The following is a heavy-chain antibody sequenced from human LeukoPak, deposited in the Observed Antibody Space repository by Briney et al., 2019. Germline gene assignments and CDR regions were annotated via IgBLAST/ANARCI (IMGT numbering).Heavy chain of an antibody. CDR2: NT. D-gene: IGHD7-27*01. CDR3: ARDPALLGLGANWGSSPAFDI. V-gene: IGHV1-18*01. Sequence: NTNYAQKLQGRVTMTTDTSTSTAYMELRSLRSDDTAVYYCARDPALLGLGANWGSSPAFDIWGQGTMVTVSS. J-gene: IGHJ3*02.